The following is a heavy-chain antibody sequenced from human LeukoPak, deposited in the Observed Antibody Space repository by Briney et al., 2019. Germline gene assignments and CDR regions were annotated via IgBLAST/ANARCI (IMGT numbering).Heavy chain of an antibody. J-gene: IGHJ4*02. CDR3: AKDLRCTDGSCKYFES. CDR1: GFTFSSYA. D-gene: IGHD2-15*01. V-gene: IGHV3-23*01. CDR2: ITSSGDST. Sequence: GGSLRLSCAASGFTFSSYAMSWVRQAPGKGLEWVSGITSSGDSTYYADSVKGRFTISRDNSKNTLYLQMNSLRAEDTAVYYCAKDLRCTDGSCKYFESWGQGTLVTVSS.